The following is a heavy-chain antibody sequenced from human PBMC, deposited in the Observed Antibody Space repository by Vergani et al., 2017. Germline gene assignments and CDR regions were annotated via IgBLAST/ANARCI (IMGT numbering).Heavy chain of an antibody. CDR1: GFTFDDYG. CDR2: INWNGGST. D-gene: IGHD2-2*01. V-gene: IGHV3-20*04. CDR3: AKGGALGYCSSTSCPRYMDV. Sequence: EVQLVESGGGVVRPGGSLRLSCAASGFTFDDYGMSWVRQAPGKGLEWVSGINWNGGSTGYADSVKGRFTISRDNAKNSLYLQMNSLRAEDTAVYYCAKGGALGYCSSTSCPRYMDVWGKGTTVTVSS. J-gene: IGHJ6*03.